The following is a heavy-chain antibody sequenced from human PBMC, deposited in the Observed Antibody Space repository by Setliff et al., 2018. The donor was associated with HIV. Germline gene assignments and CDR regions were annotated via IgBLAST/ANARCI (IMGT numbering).Heavy chain of an antibody. J-gene: IGHJ6*03. CDR2: ISVKNGNT. V-gene: IGHV1-18*01. D-gene: IGHD2-8*01. Sequence: ASVKVSCKASGYTFTNYAISWVRQAPGQGLEWMGWISVKNGNTNYAQKLQGRVTMTTDTSTSTAYMELRSLRSDDTAVYYCARRGHEVYGYYYYYYYMDVWGKGSPVTVSS. CDR3: ARRGHEVYGYYYYYYYMDV. CDR1: GYTFTNYA.